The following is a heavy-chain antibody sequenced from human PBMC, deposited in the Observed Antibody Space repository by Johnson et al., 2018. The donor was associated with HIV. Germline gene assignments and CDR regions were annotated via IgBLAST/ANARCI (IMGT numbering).Heavy chain of an antibody. D-gene: IGHD3-10*01. CDR1: GFTFSSYD. Sequence: VQLVESGGGVAQPGGSMRLSCAASGFTFSSYDMHWVRQATGKGLEWVSAIGTAGDTYYPGSVKGRFTISKDNSRNTLFLHMNSLRADDTAVYYCAIGRGEFPRHAFDIWGQGTMVTVSS. CDR2: IGTAGDT. J-gene: IGHJ3*02. CDR3: AIGRGEFPRHAFDI. V-gene: IGHV3-13*01.